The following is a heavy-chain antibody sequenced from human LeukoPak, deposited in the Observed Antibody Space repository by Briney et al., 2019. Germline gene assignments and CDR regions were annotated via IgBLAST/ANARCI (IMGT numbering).Heavy chain of an antibody. CDR3: ARINYDILTGYSDFDY. J-gene: IGHJ4*02. CDR1: GFTFSSYS. CDR2: ISSSSSYI. V-gene: IGHV3-21*04. Sequence: PGGSLRLSCAASGFTFSSYSMNWVRQAPGKGLEWVSSISSSSSYIYYADSVKGRFTISRDNSKNTLYLQMNSLRAEDTAVYYCARINYDILTGYSDFDYWGQGTLVTVSS. D-gene: IGHD3-9*01.